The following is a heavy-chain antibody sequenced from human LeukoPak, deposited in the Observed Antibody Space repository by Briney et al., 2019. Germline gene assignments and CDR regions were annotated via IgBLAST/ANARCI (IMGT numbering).Heavy chain of an antibody. CDR1: GFAFSSQA. V-gene: IGHV3-23*01. D-gene: IGHD3-16*01. Sequence: PGGSVTLFCAASGFAFSSQAMGWLRQAPGKGREWVSVISDSGSITYYADSVKGRFTISRDNSKNTLFLQMNSLRAEDTAVYYCAKGLRGNGGFDYWGQGTLVTVSS. CDR2: ISDSGSIT. J-gene: IGHJ4*02. CDR3: AKGLRGNGGFDY.